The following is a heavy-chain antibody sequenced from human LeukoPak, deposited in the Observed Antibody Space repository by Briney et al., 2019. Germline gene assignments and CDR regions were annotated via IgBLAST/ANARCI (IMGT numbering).Heavy chain of an antibody. CDR3: AKDPGASVSGFHMDV. D-gene: IGHD2-8*02. Sequence: PGGSLRLSCAASGFTFRNYGMHWVRQATGKGLEWVSLIWSDGNNRFYADSVKGRFTISRDNSKNMLYLQMDSLRPDDTALYYCAKDPGASVSGFHMDVWGKGTTVIVSS. V-gene: IGHV3-30*02. CDR2: IWSDGNNR. J-gene: IGHJ6*03. CDR1: GFTFRNYG.